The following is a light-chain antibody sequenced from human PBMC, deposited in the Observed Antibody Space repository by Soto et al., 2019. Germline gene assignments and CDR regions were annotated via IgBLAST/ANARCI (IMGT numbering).Light chain of an antibody. CDR3: QQYNSYSWP. CDR2: KSS. V-gene: IGKV1-5*03. Sequence: DIQMTQSPSTLSASVGDRVTITCRASQSISSWLAWYQQKPGKAPKLLIYKSSSLESGVPSRFRGSGSGTEFTLTISSLQPDDFATYYCQQYNSYSWPLGQGTKVEIK. CDR1: QSISSW. J-gene: IGKJ1*01.